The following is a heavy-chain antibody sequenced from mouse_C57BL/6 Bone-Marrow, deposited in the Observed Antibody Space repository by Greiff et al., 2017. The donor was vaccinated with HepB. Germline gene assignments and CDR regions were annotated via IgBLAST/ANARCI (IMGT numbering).Heavy chain of an antibody. V-gene: IGHV5-6*01. J-gene: IGHJ3*01. CDR1: GFTFSSYG. Sequence: EVKVVESGGDLVKPGGSLKLSCAASGFTFSSYGMSWVRQTPDKRLEWVATISSGGSYTYYPDSVKGRFTISRDNAKNTLYLQMSSLKSEDTAMYYCASFGRGFAYCDRGTLVTVSA. CDR3: ASFGRGFAY. CDR2: ISSGGSYT.